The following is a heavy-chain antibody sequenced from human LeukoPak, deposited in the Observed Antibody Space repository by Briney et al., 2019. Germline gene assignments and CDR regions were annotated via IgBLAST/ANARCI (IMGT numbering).Heavy chain of an antibody. D-gene: IGHD3-22*01. CDR1: GGTFSSYA. J-gene: IGHJ5*02. Sequence: SVKVSCKASGGTFSSYAISWVRQAPGQGLEWMGGIIPIFGSANYAQNFQGRVTITADESTTTAYMELSRLRSDDTAFYYCARYDSTVNWFDPWGQGTLVTVSS. CDR3: ARYDSTVNWFDP. V-gene: IGHV1-69*13. CDR2: IIPIFGSA.